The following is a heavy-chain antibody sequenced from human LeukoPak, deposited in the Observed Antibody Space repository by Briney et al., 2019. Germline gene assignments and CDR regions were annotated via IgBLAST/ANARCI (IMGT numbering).Heavy chain of an antibody. CDR1: VYTLNPYG. V-gene: IGHV1-18*01. D-gene: IGHD3-10*01. CDR2: ISGQHGKT. J-gene: IGHJ4*02. CDR3: ARGGSGWFGALEFDY. Sequence: ASVNVSRKASVYTLNPYGVIWVRQAPAKGFEWLGGISGQHGKTTYAQKFQDRVIMTTDTSRSPAYMELRSLTSDDTGVYFCARGGSGWFGALEFDYWGQXTLLTVSS.